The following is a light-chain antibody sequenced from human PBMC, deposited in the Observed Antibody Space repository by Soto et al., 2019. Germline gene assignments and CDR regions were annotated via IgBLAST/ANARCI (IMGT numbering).Light chain of an antibody. Sequence: EVVLTQSPGTLSLSPGERATLSCRASQTVSNNYLAWYQHKPDQSPKLLIFGSSDRATGIPDRFSGSGSGTDFTLTISRLEPEDFAVYYCQQYGSSPPYTFGQGTKLEIK. V-gene: IGKV3-20*01. CDR1: QTVSNNY. J-gene: IGKJ2*01. CDR3: QQYGSSPPYT. CDR2: GSS.